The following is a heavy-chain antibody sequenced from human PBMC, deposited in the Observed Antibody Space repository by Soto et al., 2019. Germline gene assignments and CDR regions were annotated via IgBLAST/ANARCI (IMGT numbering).Heavy chain of an antibody. CDR2: LIPIFGTA. J-gene: IGHJ5*01. CDR1: GGTFSSYA. D-gene: IGHD3-3*01. V-gene: IGHV1-69*01. CDR3: ASPKFRFWQQLDR. Sequence: QVQLVQSGAEVKKPGSSVKVSCKASGGTFSSYAISWVRQAPGKGLEWMGGLIPIFGTANYAQKFQGRVTITADESTSTAYMELSILRSEDTAVYYCASPKFRFWQQLDRWGQGNLVTVSS.